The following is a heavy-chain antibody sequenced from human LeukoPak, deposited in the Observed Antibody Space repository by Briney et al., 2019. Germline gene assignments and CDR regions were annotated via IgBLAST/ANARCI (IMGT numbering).Heavy chain of an antibody. Sequence: GGSLRLSCAASGFTFSSYAMSWVRQAPGKGLEWVSAISGSGGSTYYADSVKGRFTISRDNSKNTLYLQMNSLRAEDTAVYYCAKLDGIAVAGMRGRGIDYWGQGTLVTVSS. CDR1: GFTFSSYA. J-gene: IGHJ4*02. CDR2: ISGSGGST. CDR3: AKLDGIAVAGMRGRGIDY. D-gene: IGHD6-19*01. V-gene: IGHV3-23*01.